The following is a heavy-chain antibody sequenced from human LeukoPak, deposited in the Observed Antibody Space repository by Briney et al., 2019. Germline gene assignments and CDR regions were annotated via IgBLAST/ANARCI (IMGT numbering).Heavy chain of an antibody. V-gene: IGHV3-21*01. D-gene: IGHD4-17*01. CDR3: ARGKGRYGDSNY. Sequence: GGSLRLSCAASGFTFSSYSMNWVRQAPGKGLEWVSSISSSSSYIYYADSVKGRFTISRDNAKNSLYLQMNSLRAEDTAVYYCARGKGRYGDSNYWGQGTLVTVSS. CDR2: ISSSSSYI. J-gene: IGHJ4*02. CDR1: GFTFSSYS.